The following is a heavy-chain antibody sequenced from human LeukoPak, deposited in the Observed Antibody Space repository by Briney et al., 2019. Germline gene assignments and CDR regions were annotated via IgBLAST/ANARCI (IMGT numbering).Heavy chain of an antibody. Sequence: SETLSLTWTVSGGSISSSSYYWGWIRQPPGRGLEWIGSIYYSGSTYYNPSLKSRVTISVDTSKNQFSLKLSSVTAADTAVYYCARHYYGSGSHTTHNWFDPWGQGTLVTVSS. CDR1: GGSISSSSYY. CDR3: ARHYYGSGSHTTHNWFDP. CDR2: IYYSGST. D-gene: IGHD3-10*01. V-gene: IGHV4-39*01. J-gene: IGHJ5*02.